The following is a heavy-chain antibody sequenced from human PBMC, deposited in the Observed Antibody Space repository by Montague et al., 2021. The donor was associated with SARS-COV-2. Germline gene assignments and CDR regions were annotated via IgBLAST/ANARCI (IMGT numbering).Heavy chain of an antibody. CDR1: GGSISNYY. CDR2: IYYSWST. J-gene: IGHJ6*02. CDR3: SRGGGYYNYGLDV. D-gene: IGHD3-22*01. Sequence: SETLSLTCTVSGGSISNYYWSWIRQPPGRGLEWIGYIYYSWSTDYSPSLKSRVTISLDTSKNQFSLKVTSVTAADTAVYYCSRGGGYYNYGLDVWGPGTPVTVSS. V-gene: IGHV4-59*01.